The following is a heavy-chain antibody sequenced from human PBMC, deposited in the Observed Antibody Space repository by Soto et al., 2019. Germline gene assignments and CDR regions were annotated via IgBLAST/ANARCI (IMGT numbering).Heavy chain of an antibody. CDR2: ILDSGTT. Sequence: QVQLQESGPGLVKPSETLSLTCTVSGGSMNKYFWSWIRQPPGKGLEWIGYILDSGTTSYNSTLKSRVTISVDTSKSHFSLRLTSATAPDTAVYYCARGDPTTWSFHYWGQGSLVTVSS. CDR3: ARGDPTTWSFHY. V-gene: IGHV4-59*01. D-gene: IGHD4-4*01. CDR1: GGSMNKYF. J-gene: IGHJ4*02.